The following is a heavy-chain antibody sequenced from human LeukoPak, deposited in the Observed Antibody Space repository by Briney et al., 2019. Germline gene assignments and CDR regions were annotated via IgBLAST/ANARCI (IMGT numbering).Heavy chain of an antibody. CDR2: TYYRSTWYS. V-gene: IGHV6-1*01. CDR1: GDSVSSNSAA. D-gene: IGHD7-27*01. Sequence: SQTLSLTCAISGDSVSSNSAAWNSIRQSPSRGLEWLGRTYYRSTWYSEYAVSVKSRITINPDTSKNQLSVQLTSVTPEDTAVYYCASELTGFDYWGQGTPVTVSS. J-gene: IGHJ4*02. CDR3: ASELTGFDY.